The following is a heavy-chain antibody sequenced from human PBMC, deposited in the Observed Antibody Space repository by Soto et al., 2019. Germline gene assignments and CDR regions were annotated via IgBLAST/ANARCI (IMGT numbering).Heavy chain of an antibody. CDR2: ISSSSSYI. CDR3: ARSGEVVPLDY. Sequence: GSLLLACAASGFTFSSYSMNWVRQAPGKGLEWVSSISSSSSYIYYADSVKGRFTISRDNAKNSLYLQMNSLRAEDTAVYYCARSGEVVPLDYWGQGTLVTVSS. V-gene: IGHV3-21*01. J-gene: IGHJ4*02. D-gene: IGHD3-22*01. CDR1: GFTFSSYS.